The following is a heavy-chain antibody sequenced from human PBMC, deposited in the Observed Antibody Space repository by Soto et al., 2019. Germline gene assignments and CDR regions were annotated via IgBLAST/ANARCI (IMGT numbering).Heavy chain of an antibody. CDR1: GGSISSGGYY. CDR2: IYYSGST. CDR3: ARGNYDYVWGSYRYTNWFDP. V-gene: IGHV4-31*03. J-gene: IGHJ5*02. D-gene: IGHD3-16*02. Sequence: QVQLQESGPGLVKPSQNLSLTCTVSGGSISSGGYYWSWIRQHPGKGLEWIGYIYYSGSTYYNPSLKSRVTISVDTSKNQFSLKLSSVTAADTAVYYCARGNYDYVWGSYRYTNWFDPWGQGTLVTVSS.